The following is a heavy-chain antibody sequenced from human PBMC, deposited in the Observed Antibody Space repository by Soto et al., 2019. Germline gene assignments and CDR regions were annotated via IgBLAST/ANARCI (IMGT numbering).Heavy chain of an antibody. CDR3: SSAAVTGTAGLDF. CDR2: INPNSGGT. D-gene: IGHD6-19*01. J-gene: IGHJ4*02. Sequence: ASVKGSCKASGYPFSGFYMHWVRHAPGQGLEWMGFINPNSGGTKSAEEFQGRVTMTRDTSISTAYMELSRLTSDDTAVYYCSSAAVTGTAGLDFWGQGTQVTVSS. CDR1: GYPFSGFY. V-gene: IGHV1-2*02.